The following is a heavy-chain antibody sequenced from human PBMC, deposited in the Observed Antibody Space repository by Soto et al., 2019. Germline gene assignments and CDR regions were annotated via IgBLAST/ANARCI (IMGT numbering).Heavy chain of an antibody. CDR1: GFTFSSYA. D-gene: IGHD3-22*01. V-gene: IGHV3-23*01. CDR2: ISGSGGST. CDR3: AKDQELTIYDSSCYYGY. Sequence: EVQLLESGGGLVQPGGSLRLSCAASGFTFSSYAMSWVRQAPGKGLEWVSAISGSGGSTYYADPVKGRFTISRDNSKNTLYLQMNSLRAEDTAVYYCAKDQELTIYDSSCYYGYWGQGTLVTVSS. J-gene: IGHJ4*02.